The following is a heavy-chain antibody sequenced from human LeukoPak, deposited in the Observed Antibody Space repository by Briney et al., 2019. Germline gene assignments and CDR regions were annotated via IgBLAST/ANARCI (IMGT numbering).Heavy chain of an antibody. Sequence: PSETLSLTCTVSGGSISSYYWSWIRQPPGKGLEWIGYIYYSGSTNYNPSLKSRVTISVDTSKNHFSLKLSSVTAADTAVYYCARFAPGQWLVDYWGQGTLVTVSS. J-gene: IGHJ4*02. CDR3: ARFAPGQWLVDY. D-gene: IGHD6-19*01. CDR2: IYYSGST. CDR1: GGSISSYY. V-gene: IGHV4-59*01.